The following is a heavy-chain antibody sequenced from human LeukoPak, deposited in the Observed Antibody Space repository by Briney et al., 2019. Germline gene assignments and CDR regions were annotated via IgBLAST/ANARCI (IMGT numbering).Heavy chain of an antibody. J-gene: IGHJ6*03. V-gene: IGHV3-48*03. Sequence: GGSLRLSCAASGFTFSSYEMNWVRQAPGKGLEWVSYISSSGSTIYYADSVKGRFTISRDNAKNSLYLQMNSLRAEDTAVYYCARAPRYPNGNYYYYYMDVWGKGITVTVSS. D-gene: IGHD2-15*01. CDR3: ARAPRYPNGNYYYYYMDV. CDR2: ISSSGSTI. CDR1: GFTFSSYE.